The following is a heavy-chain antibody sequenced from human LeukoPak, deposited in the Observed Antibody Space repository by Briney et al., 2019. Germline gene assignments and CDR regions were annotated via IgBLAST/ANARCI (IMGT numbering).Heavy chain of an antibody. CDR3: ARGRQPLDY. V-gene: IGHV3-48*01. D-gene: IGHD6-13*01. J-gene: IGHJ4*02. Sequence: PGGSLRLSCAASGFTLSSYSMNWVRQAPGKGLEWVSYISSSSTIYYADSVKGRFTISRDNAKNSLYLQMNSLRAEDTAVYYCARGRQPLDYWGQGTLVTVSS. CDR1: GFTLSSYS. CDR2: ISSSSTI.